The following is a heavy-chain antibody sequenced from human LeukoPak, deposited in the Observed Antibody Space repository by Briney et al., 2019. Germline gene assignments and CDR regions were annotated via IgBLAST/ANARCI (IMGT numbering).Heavy chain of an antibody. V-gene: IGHV1-3*03. CDR1: GYTFTSYA. Sequence: ASVKVSCKASGYTFTSYAMHWVRQAPGQRLEWMGWINAGNGNTKYSQEFQGRVTITRDTSASTAYMELSSLRSEDMAVYYCARCCTNGVCRGAFDYWGQGTLVTVSS. J-gene: IGHJ4*02. CDR2: INAGNGNT. D-gene: IGHD2-8*01. CDR3: ARCCTNGVCRGAFDY.